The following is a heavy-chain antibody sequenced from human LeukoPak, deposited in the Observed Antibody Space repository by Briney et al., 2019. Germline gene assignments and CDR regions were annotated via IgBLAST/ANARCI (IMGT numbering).Heavy chain of an antibody. V-gene: IGHV4-4*07. J-gene: IGHJ4*02. CDR1: GGSISSYY. Sequence: PSETLSLTCTVSGGSISSYYWSWIRQPAGKGLEWIGRIYTSGSTNYNPSLKSRVTMSVDTSKNQFSLKLSSVTAADTAVYYCARVRNDYNPGAIDYWGQGTLVTVSS. D-gene: IGHD5-24*01. CDR3: ARVRNDYNPGAIDY. CDR2: IYTSGST.